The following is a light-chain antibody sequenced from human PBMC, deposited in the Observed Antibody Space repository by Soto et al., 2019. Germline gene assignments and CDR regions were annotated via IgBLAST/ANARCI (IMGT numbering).Light chain of an antibody. CDR2: DNN. J-gene: IGLJ2*01. V-gene: IGLV1-51*01. CDR1: SSNIGNNY. Sequence: QSVLTQPPSVSAAPGQKVTISCSGSSSNIGNNYVSWYQQLPGTAPKLLIYDNNKRPSGIPDRFSGSKSGTSATLDITGLQTGDEADYFCGTWATSPSVAFVGGTKLTVL. CDR3: GTWATSPSVA.